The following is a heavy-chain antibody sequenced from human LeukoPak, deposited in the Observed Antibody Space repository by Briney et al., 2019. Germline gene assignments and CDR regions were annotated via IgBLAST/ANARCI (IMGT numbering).Heavy chain of an antibody. D-gene: IGHD3-3*01. CDR3: VRAVRDTIFGVVIGAWFDP. Sequence: ASVKVSFKAAGYTFTSYDINWVRQATAQGLEWMGCMNPNSGNTGYAQKFQDRVTMTRNTSISKHYMELSSLRSDATTVYYCVRAVRDTIFGVVIGAWFDPWGQGTLVTVSS. J-gene: IGHJ5*02. V-gene: IGHV1-8*01. CDR1: GYTFTSYD. CDR2: MNPNSGNT.